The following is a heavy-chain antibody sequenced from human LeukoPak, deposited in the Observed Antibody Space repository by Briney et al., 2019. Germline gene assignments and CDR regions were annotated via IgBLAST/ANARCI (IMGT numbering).Heavy chain of an antibody. J-gene: IGHJ5*02. Sequence: GGSLRLSCTASGFTFSSYSMNWVRQAPGKGLEWVSSISTSSSYIYYADSVKGRFTISRDNTKNSLYLQMNSLRAEDTAVYYCARDGHIVGATTSWGQGTLVTVSS. D-gene: IGHD1-26*01. CDR2: ISTSSSYI. V-gene: IGHV3-21*01. CDR1: GFTFSSYS. CDR3: ARDGHIVGATTS.